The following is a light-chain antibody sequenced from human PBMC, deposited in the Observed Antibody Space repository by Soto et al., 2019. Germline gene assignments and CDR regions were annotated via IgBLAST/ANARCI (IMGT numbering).Light chain of an antibody. V-gene: IGLV2-14*01. CDR3: TSYSRYRVLV. CDR1: SSDIGGYKY. J-gene: IGLJ3*02. Sequence: QSVLTQPASVSGSLGQSITISCTGTSSDIGGYKYVSWYQQHPGKAPKLIIFEVSNRPSGVSDRFSGPNSGNTASLTISGLQAEDEADYYCTSYSRYRVLVFGGGTKLTVL. CDR2: EVS.